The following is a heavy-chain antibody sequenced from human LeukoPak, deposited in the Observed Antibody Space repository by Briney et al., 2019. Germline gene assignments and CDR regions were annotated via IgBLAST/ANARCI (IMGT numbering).Heavy chain of an antibody. CDR3: ARYPARSIPAAIRKAFDY. J-gene: IGHJ4*02. CDR2: INHSGST. CDR1: GGSFSGYY. Sequence: SETLSLTCAVYGGSFSGYYWSWIRQPTGKGLEWIGEINHSGSTNYNPSLKSRVTISVDTSKNQFSLKLSSVTAADTAVYYCARYPARSIPAAIRKAFDYWGQGTLVTVSS. V-gene: IGHV4-34*01. D-gene: IGHD2-2*01.